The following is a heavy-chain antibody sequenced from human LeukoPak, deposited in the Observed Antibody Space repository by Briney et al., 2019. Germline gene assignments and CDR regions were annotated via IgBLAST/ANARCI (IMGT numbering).Heavy chain of an antibody. CDR3: AGSKYYDFWSGYYGQIDY. Sequence: GGSLRLSCAASGFTFSDYYMSWIRQAPGKGLEWVSYISSSGSTIYYADSVKGRFTISRDNAKNSLYLQMNSLRAEDTAVYYCAGSKYYDFWSGYYGQIDYWGQGTLVTASS. D-gene: IGHD3-3*01. CDR2: ISSSGSTI. CDR1: GFTFSDYY. J-gene: IGHJ4*02. V-gene: IGHV3-11*01.